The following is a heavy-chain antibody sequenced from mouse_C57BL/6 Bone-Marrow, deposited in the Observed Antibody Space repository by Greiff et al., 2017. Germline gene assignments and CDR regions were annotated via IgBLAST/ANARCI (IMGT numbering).Heavy chain of an antibody. V-gene: IGHV5-17*01. CDR1: GFTFSDYG. J-gene: IGHJ4*01. CDR3: ARAYGSRYAMDY. Sequence: EVKLVESGGGLVKPGGSLKLSCAASGFTFSDYGMHWVRQAPEKGLEWVAYISSGSSTIYYADTVKGRFTISRDNAKNTLFLQMTSLRSEDTAMYYWARAYGSRYAMDYWGQGTSVTVSS. D-gene: IGHD1-1*01. CDR2: ISSGSSTI.